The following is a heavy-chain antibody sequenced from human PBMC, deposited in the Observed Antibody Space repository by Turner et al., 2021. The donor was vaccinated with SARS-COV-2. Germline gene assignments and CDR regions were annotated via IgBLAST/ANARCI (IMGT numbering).Heavy chain of an antibody. CDR1: GGSISSSSYY. CDR3: ASQEALVPSYYYYYYGMDV. Sequence: QLQLQESGTGLAKPSETLSLTCTVSGGSISSSSYYWGWIRQPPGKGLEWIGSIYYSGSTYYNPSLKSRVTISVDTSKNQFSLKLSSVTAADTAVYYCASQEALVPSYYYYYYGMDVWGQGTTVTVSS. J-gene: IGHJ6*02. CDR2: IYYSGST. D-gene: IGHD3-10*01. V-gene: IGHV4-39*01.